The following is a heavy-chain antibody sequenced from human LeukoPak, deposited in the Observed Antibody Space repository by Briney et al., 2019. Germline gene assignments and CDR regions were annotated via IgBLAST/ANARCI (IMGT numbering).Heavy chain of an antibody. CDR3: EREGSYLVRGVIITWAFDI. J-gene: IGHJ3*02. V-gene: IGHV3-21*01. D-gene: IGHD3-10*01. CDR2: ISSSSSYI. Sequence: GGSLRLSCAASGFTFSSYNMNWVRQAPGKGLEWVSAISSSSSYIYYADAVKARFTISRDNAKNSLYLQMQRLRAEDTDVYYCEREGSYLVRGVIITWAFDIWGQGTTVTVSS. CDR1: GFTFSSYN.